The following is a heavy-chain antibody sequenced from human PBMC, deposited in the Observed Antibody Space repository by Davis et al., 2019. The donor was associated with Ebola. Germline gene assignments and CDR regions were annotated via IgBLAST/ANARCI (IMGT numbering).Heavy chain of an antibody. V-gene: IGHV1-3*01. CDR2: IHGGNGNR. D-gene: IGHD1-26*01. CDR3: ATGWGELLGDY. CDR1: GHTFSNYA. Sequence: AASVKVSCKAPGHTFSNYAMHWVRQAPGQRLEWMGWIHGGNGNRKYSQKFQGRVTITRDTSASTAYMELSSLRSEDTAVYYCATGWGELLGDYWGQGTLVTVSS. J-gene: IGHJ4*02.